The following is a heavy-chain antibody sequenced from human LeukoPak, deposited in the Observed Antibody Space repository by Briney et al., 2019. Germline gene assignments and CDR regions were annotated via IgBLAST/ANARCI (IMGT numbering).Heavy chain of an antibody. J-gene: IGHJ4*02. CDR1: GGSFSGYY. V-gene: IGHV4-34*01. D-gene: IGHD3-10*01. CDR3: ARRGNYYGSGRKLDY. Sequence: SQTLSLTCAVYGGSFSGYYWSWIRQPPGKGLEWIGEINHSGSTNYNPSLKSRVTISVDTSKSQVSLKLSSVTAADTAVYYCARRGNYYGSGRKLDYWGQGTLVTVSS. CDR2: INHSGST.